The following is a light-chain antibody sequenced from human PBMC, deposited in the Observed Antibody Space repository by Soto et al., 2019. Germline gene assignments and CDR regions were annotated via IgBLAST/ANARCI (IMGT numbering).Light chain of an antibody. J-gene: IGKJ5*01. Sequence: AIRMTQSPSSLSASTGDRVTITFRASQGISSYLAWYQQKPGKAPKLLIYAASTLQSGVPSRFSGSGSGTDFTLTISCLQSEDFATYYCQQYYSYPINFGQGTRREIK. CDR3: QQYYSYPIN. CDR1: QGISSY. V-gene: IGKV1-8*01. CDR2: AAS.